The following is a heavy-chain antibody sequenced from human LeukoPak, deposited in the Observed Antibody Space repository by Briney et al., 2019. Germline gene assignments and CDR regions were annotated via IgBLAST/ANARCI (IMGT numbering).Heavy chain of an antibody. CDR1: GFTFSSYS. CDR2: ISSSSSYI. CDR3: ARALSKAARLQFRAFDI. V-gene: IGHV3-21*01. J-gene: IGHJ3*02. Sequence: GGSPRLSCAASGFTFSSYSMNWVRQAPGKGLEWVSSISSSSSYIYYADSVKGRFTISRDNAKNSLYLQMNSLRAEDTAVYYCARALSKAARLQFRAFDIWGQGTMVTVSS. D-gene: IGHD6-6*01.